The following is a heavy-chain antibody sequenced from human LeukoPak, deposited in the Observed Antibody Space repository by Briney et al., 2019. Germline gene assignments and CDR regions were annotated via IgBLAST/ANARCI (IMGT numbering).Heavy chain of an antibody. D-gene: IGHD3-3*01. Sequence: SETLSLTCTVSGGSISSYYWSWIRQPPGKGLEWIGYIYYSGSTNYNPSLKSRVTISVDTSKNQFSLRLSSVTAADTAVYYCARDHFGDPWGQGTLVTVSS. CDR3: ARDHFGDP. CDR2: IYYSGST. CDR1: GGSISSYY. J-gene: IGHJ5*02. V-gene: IGHV4-59*12.